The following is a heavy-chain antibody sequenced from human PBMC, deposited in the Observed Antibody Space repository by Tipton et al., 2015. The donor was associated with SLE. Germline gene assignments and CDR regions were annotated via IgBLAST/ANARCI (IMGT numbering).Heavy chain of an antibody. D-gene: IGHD6-13*01. V-gene: IGHV4-34*01. CDR3: ARFWGPNSWYFDY. CDR2: INHSGST. Sequence: TLSLTCTVSGGSISSHYWSWIRQPPGKGLEWIGEINHSGSTNYNPSRKSRVTISVDTSKKQFSLKLSSVTAADTAVYYCARFWGPNSWYFDYWGQGTLVTVSS. J-gene: IGHJ4*02. CDR1: GGSISSHY.